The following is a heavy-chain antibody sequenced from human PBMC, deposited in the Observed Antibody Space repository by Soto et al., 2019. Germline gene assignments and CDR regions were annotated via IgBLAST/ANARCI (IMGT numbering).Heavy chain of an antibody. D-gene: IGHD3-16*02. Sequence: QVQLQESGPGLVKPSETLSLTCTVSGGSVSSGSYYWSWIRQPPGKGLEWIGYIYYSGSTNYNPYLKSRVTISVDTSKNQFSLKLSSVTAADTAVYYCARDQDDYVWGSYRSPPNWFDPWGQGTLVTVSS. CDR3: ARDQDDYVWGSYRSPPNWFDP. CDR2: IYYSGST. J-gene: IGHJ5*02. CDR1: GGSVSSGSYY. V-gene: IGHV4-61*01.